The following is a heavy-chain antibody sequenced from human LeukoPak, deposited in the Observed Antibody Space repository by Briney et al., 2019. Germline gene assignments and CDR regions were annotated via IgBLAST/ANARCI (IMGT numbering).Heavy chain of an antibody. Sequence: PGGSLRLSCAASGFTFSGAWMCWVRQAPGKGLEWVGRIKSKTRGGTIDYAAPVKGRFTISRDDSKSIAYLQMNSLKTEDTAVCHCCRCHASCSWAPLDYWGQGTLATVSS. CDR2: IKSKTRGGTI. D-gene: IGHD6-13*01. J-gene: IGHJ4*02. V-gene: IGHV3-15*01. CDR1: GFTFSGAW. CDR3: CRCHASCSWAPLDY.